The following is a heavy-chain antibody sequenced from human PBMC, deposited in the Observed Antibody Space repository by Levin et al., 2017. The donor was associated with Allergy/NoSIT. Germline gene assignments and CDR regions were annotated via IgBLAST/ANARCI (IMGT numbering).Heavy chain of an antibody. V-gene: IGHV4-39*07. CDR3: AREVPGTSQIDY. D-gene: IGHD6-19*01. J-gene: IGHJ4*02. CDR1: GGSIISTTYC. CDR2: IYSSGSA. Sequence: SQTLSLTCTVSGGSIISTTYCWAWIRQPPGKGLEWIGSIYSSGSASYNPSLKSRVTISIDTSTNQFSLKLSSVTAADTAVYYYAREVPGTSQIDYWGQGTLVAVSS.